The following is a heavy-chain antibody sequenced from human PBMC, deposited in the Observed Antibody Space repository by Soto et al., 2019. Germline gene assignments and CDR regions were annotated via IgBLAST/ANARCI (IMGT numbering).Heavy chain of an antibody. V-gene: IGHV1-8*01. CDR1: GYPFISND. Sequence: ASVKVSCKASGYPFISNDITWVRQATGQGLEWMGWMNANSGDTGYAQKFQGRVTMTRNTSISTAYLELTSLRSEDTAVYYCARDSTAPDYWGQGTLVTVSS. D-gene: IGHD2-2*01. CDR2: MNANSGDT. J-gene: IGHJ4*02. CDR3: ARDSTAPDY.